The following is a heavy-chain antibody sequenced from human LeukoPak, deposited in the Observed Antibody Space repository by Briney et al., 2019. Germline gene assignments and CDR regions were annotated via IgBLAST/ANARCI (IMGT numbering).Heavy chain of an antibody. CDR1: GGSISSGGYS. D-gene: IGHD6-6*01. J-gene: IGHJ5*02. Sequence: PSQILSLTCAVSGGSISSGGYSWSWIRQPPGKGLEWIGYIYHSGSTYYNPSLKSRVTISVDRSKNQFSLKLSSVTAADTAVYYCARVEAARLWAFDPWGQGTLVTVSS. CDR2: IYHSGST. CDR3: ARVEAARLWAFDP. V-gene: IGHV4-30-2*01.